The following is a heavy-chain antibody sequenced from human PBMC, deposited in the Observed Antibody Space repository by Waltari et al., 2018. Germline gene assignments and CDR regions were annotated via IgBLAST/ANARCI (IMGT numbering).Heavy chain of an antibody. CDR1: GGTFSSYA. V-gene: IGHV1-69*05. Sequence: QVQLVQSGAEVKKPGSSVKVSCKASGGTFSSYAISWVRQAPGQGLEWMGGIIPIFGTASYAQKFQGRGTITTDESTSTAYMELSSLRSEDTAVYYCARGEPNIVATYFDYWGQGTLGTVSS. CDR3: ARGEPNIVATYFDY. CDR2: IIPIFGTA. D-gene: IGHD5-12*01. J-gene: IGHJ4*02.